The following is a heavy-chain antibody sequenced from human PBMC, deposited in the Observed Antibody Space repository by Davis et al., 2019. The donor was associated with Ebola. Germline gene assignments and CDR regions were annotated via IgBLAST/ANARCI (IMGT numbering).Heavy chain of an antibody. Sequence: GESLKISCAASGFTVSSNYMSWVRQAPGKGLEWVSVIYSGGSTYSADSVKGRFTISRDNSKNTLYLQLNSLRAEDTAVYYCARDPYYYDSSGYYPWGQGTLVTVSS. CDR2: IYSGGST. V-gene: IGHV3-66*01. CDR1: GFTVSSNY. CDR3: ARDPYYYDSSGYYP. J-gene: IGHJ5*02. D-gene: IGHD3-22*01.